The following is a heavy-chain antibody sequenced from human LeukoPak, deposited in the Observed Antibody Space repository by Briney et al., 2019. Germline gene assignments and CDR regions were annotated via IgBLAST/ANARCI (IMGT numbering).Heavy chain of an antibody. Sequence: SETLSLTCTFSGGSISSYYWSWIRQPAGKGLEWIGRIQTSGSTNYNPSLKSRVTMSVDTSKNQFSLKLSSVTAADTAVYYCARGSYSSSWYYFDYWGQGTLVTVSS. J-gene: IGHJ4*02. CDR2: IQTSGST. V-gene: IGHV4-4*07. CDR1: GGSISSYY. D-gene: IGHD6-13*01. CDR3: ARGSYSSSWYYFDY.